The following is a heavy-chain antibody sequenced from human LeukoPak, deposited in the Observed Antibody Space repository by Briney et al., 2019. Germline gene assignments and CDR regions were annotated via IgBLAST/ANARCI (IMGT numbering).Heavy chain of an antibody. D-gene: IGHD2-2*01. CDR3: AKHLGRATVAKGDTY. Sequence: GGSLRLSCAASGFTFSSYAMNWVRQAPGKGLEWVSGISGNGGTTFYADSVKGRFTISRDNSKNTLYLQMNSLRAEDTAVYYCAKHLGRATVAKGDTYWGQGTLVTVSS. J-gene: IGHJ4*02. V-gene: IGHV3-23*01. CDR1: GFTFSSYA. CDR2: ISGNGGTT.